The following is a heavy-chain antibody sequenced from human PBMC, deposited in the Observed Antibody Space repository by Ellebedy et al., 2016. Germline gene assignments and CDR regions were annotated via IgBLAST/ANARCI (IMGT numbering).Heavy chain of an antibody. D-gene: IGHD3-16*01. CDR2: IYYTGST. CDR3: ARDGGTDWLEKTFDY. J-gene: IGHJ4*02. CDR1: GGSVSSGNYY. V-gene: IGHV4-61*01. Sequence: SETLSLTXTVSGGSVSSGNYYWTWIRQSPGKGLEWIGYIYYTGSTKYSPSLKSRVTISRDTSKNQFSLQLTSVTAADTAVYYCARDGGTDWLEKTFDYWGQGALVTVSS.